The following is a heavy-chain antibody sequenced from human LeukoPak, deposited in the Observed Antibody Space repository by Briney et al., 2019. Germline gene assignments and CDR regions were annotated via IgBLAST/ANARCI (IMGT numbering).Heavy chain of an antibody. Sequence: GGSLRLSCTASGFTFSIYSMNWVRQAPGKGLEWVSSINSSSSSIYYVDSLKGQFTICRDNAKNSLYMQMNNLSAEDMAVYYCARGPSCSSVSCWTTGLFDYWGRGTLVTVSS. CDR2: INSSSSSI. V-gene: IGHV3-21*01. J-gene: IGHJ4*02. D-gene: IGHD2-15*01. CDR3: ARGPSCSSVSCWTTGLFDY. CDR1: GFTFSIYS.